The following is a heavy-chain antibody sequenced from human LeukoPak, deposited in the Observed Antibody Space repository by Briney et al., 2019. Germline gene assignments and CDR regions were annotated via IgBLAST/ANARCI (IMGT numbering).Heavy chain of an antibody. CDR3: AGGSYQTYYYYYYYMDV. CDR2: IIPIFGTA. Sequence: SVKVSCMASGGTFSSYAISWVRQAPGQGLEWMGGIIPIFGTANYAQKFQGRVTITTDESTSTAYMELSSLRSEDTAVYYCAGGSYQTYYYYYYYMDVWGKGTTVTVSS. D-gene: IGHD1-26*01. J-gene: IGHJ6*03. CDR1: GGTFSSYA. V-gene: IGHV1-69*05.